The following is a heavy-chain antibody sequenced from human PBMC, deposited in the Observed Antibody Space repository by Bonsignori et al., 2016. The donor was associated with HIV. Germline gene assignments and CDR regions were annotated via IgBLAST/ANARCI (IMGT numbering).Heavy chain of an antibody. V-gene: IGHV3-21*01. J-gene: IGHJ5*02. CDR1: GFTFSNYS. CDR2: ISSSSRYI. D-gene: IGHD6-13*01. Sequence: EVQLVESGGGLVKPGGSLRLSCAASGFTFSNYSMNWVRQAPGKGLEWVSYISSSSRYIYYADSVKGRFTISRDNAKTSLYLQMNSLRAEDTAVYYCARSRSRWINPNWFDPSG. CDR3: ARSRSRWINPNWFDP.